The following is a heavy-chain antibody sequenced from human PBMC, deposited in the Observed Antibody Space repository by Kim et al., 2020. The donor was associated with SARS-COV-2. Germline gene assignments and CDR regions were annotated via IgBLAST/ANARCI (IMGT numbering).Heavy chain of an antibody. V-gene: IGHV4-34*01. Sequence: SETLSLTCAVYGGSFSGYYWSWIRQPPGKGLEWIGEINHSGSTNYNPYLKSRVTISVDTSKNQFSLKLSSVTAADTAVYYCASGSPTVTYDYWGQGTLVTVSS. CDR2: INHSGST. D-gene: IGHD4-17*01. J-gene: IGHJ4*02. CDR3: ASGSPTVTYDY. CDR1: GGSFSGYY.